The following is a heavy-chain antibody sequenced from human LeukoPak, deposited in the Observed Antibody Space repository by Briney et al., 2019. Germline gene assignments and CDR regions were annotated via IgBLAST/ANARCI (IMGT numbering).Heavy chain of an antibody. V-gene: IGHV3-33*01. CDR3: ARAWRGWLDY. J-gene: IGHJ4*02. CDR2: VWYDGSNK. CDR1: GFTFSSYG. Sequence: GGSLRLSCAASGFTFSSYGVHWVRQAPGKGLEWVAVVWYDGSNKYYADSVKGRFTISRDNSKNTLYLQMNSLRAEDTAVYYCARAWRGWLDYWGQGTLVTVSS. D-gene: IGHD6-19*01.